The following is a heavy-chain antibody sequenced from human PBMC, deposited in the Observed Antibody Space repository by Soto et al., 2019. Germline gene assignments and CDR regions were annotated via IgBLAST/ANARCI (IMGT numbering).Heavy chain of an antibody. V-gene: IGHV3-30*18. Sequence: PGGSLRLSCAASGFTFSSYGMHWVRQAPGKGLEWVAVISYDGSNKYYADSVKGRFTISRDNSKNTLYLQMNSLRAEDTAVYYCAKALYSYGYYGMDVWGQGTTVTVSS. CDR2: ISYDGSNK. CDR1: GFTFSSYG. D-gene: IGHD5-18*01. CDR3: AKALYSYGYYGMDV. J-gene: IGHJ6*02.